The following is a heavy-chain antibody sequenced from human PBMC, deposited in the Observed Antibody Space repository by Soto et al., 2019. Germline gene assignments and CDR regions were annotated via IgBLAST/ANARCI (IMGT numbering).Heavy chain of an antibody. CDR2: INHSGST. V-gene: IGHV4-34*01. CDR1: GGSFSGYY. CDR3: AAIAAAGTTLGFDP. Sequence: SETLSLTCAVYGGSFSGYYWSWIRQPPGKGLEWIGEINHSGSTNYNPSLKSRVTISVDTSKNQFSLKLSSVTAADTAVYYCAAIAAAGTTLGFDPWGQGTLVTVSS. D-gene: IGHD6-13*01. J-gene: IGHJ5*02.